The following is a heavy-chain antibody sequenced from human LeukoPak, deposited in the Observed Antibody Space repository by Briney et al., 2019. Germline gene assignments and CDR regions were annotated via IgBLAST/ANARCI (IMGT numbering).Heavy chain of an antibody. D-gene: IGHD6-13*01. CDR2: IYYNGST. CDR1: GGSISSYY. V-gene: IGHV4-59*01. Sequence: PSETLSLTCTVSGGSISSYYWSWIRQPPGKGLEWIGYIYYNGSTNYNPSLKSRVTISVDTPKNQLSLKLSSVTAADTAVYYCARDRRDSSGQQRVYYHYMDVWGKGTTVTVSS. CDR3: ARDRRDSSGQQRVYYHYMDV. J-gene: IGHJ6*03.